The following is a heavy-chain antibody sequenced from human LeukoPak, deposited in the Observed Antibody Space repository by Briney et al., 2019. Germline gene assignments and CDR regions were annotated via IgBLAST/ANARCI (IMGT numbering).Heavy chain of an antibody. D-gene: IGHD1-26*01. J-gene: IGHJ4*02. CDR3: VKDYQVGNSPAFGDY. CDR1: GFTFSSYA. V-gene: IGHV3-23*01. Sequence: GGSLRLSCAASGFTFSSYAMSWVRQAPGKGLEWVSAISGSGGSTYYADSVKGRFTISRDNSRNTMYLQMNSLRVEDTAVYYCVKDYQVGNSPAFGDYWGQGTLVTISS. CDR2: ISGSGGST.